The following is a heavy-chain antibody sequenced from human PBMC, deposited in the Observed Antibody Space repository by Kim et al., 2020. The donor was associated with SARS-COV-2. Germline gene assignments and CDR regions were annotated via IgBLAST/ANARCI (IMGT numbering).Heavy chain of an antibody. CDR1: GFTFSIFG. CDR2: ISYDGTAI. CDR3: AKDLRSGWTNYFDY. J-gene: IGHJ4*02. D-gene: IGHD6-19*01. V-gene: IGHV3-30*18. Sequence: GGSLRLSCAASGFTFSIFGMHWVRQAPGKGLEWVAMISYDGTAIYYRDSVRGRFTISRDTSKNTLYLDMTRLTAEDTGLYFCAKDLRSGWTNYFDYWGQG.